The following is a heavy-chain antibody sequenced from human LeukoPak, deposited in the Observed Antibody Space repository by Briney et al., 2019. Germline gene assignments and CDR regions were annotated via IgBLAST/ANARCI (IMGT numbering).Heavy chain of an antibody. J-gene: IGHJ4*02. D-gene: IGHD3-10*01. V-gene: IGHV3-21*01. Sequence: GGSLRLSCAASGFTFSSYSMNWVRQAPGKGLEWVSSISSSSSYIYYADSVKGRFTISRDNAKNSLYLQMNSLRAEDTAVYYCARARRGSSIRGPLDYWGQGALVTVSS. CDR1: GFTFSSYS. CDR2: ISSSSSYI. CDR3: ARARRGSSIRGPLDY.